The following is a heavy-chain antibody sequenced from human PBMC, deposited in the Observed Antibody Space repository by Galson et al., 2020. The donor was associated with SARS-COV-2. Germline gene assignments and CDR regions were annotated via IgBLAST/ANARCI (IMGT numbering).Heavy chain of an antibody. CDR2: ISSSSSTI. CDR1: GFTFSSYS. J-gene: IGHJ4*02. Sequence: GESLKISCAASGFTFSSYSMNWVRQAPGKGLEWLSYISSSSSTIYYADSVKGRFTISRDNAKNSLYLQMNSLRAEDTAVYYCARGKYCTSTGCYADFDYWGQGTLVTVSS. V-gene: IGHV3-48*01. CDR3: ARGKYCTSTGCYADFDY. D-gene: IGHD2-2*01.